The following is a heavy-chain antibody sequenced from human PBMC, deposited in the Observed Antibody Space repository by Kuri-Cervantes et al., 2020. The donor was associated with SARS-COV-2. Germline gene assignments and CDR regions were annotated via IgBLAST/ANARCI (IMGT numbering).Heavy chain of an antibody. CDR2: MYYTGST. CDR1: GGSVRSGSYY. D-gene: IGHD2-15*01. Sequence: SETLSLTCTVSGGSVRSGSYYWSWIRQPPGKGLEWLGYMYYTGSTNYNPSLKSRVTISVDTSKNQFSLKLSSVTAADTAVYYCARDLPAYCSGGSCGGQFGYWGQGTLVTVSS. V-gene: IGHV4-61*01. CDR3: ARDLPAYCSGGSCGGQFGY. J-gene: IGHJ4*02.